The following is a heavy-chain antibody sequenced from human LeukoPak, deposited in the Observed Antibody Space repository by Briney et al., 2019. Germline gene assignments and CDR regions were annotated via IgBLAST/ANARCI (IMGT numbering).Heavy chain of an antibody. Sequence: SGGSRRLSCAASGLTVSRNYMGWVRQAPGKGLEWVSVFYSDGSIYVADSVKGRFTISKDTSKNTVYLQINSLRVEDTAVYYCAREALTNSRLPYGMDVWGQGTTVTVSS. D-gene: IGHD1-14*01. CDR3: AREALTNSRLPYGMDV. CDR1: GLTVSRNY. CDR2: FYSDGSI. V-gene: IGHV3-53*01. J-gene: IGHJ6*02.